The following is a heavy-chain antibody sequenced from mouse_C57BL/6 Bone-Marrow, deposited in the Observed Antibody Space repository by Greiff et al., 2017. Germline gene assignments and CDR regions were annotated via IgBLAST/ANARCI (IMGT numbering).Heavy chain of an antibody. J-gene: IGHJ2*01. CDR1: GYTFTDYY. Sequence: VQLQQSGAELVRPGASVKLSCKASGYTFTDYYINWVKQRPGQGLEWIARIYPGSGNTYYNEKFKGKATLTAEKSSSTAYMQLSSLTSEDSAVYFCARPIYYGNYYFDYWGQGTTLTVSS. V-gene: IGHV1-76*01. CDR2: IYPGSGNT. D-gene: IGHD2-1*01. CDR3: ARPIYYGNYYFDY.